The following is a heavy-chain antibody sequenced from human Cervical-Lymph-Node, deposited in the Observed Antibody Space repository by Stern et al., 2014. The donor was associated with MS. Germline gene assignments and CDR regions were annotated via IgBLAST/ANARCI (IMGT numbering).Heavy chain of an antibody. J-gene: IGHJ3*02. CDR3: ARSSTVTPNAFDI. V-gene: IGHV4-30-2*01. CDR2: IYHSGST. Sequence: QLVESGSGLVKPSQTLSLTCAVSGGSISSGGYSWSWIRQPPGKGLEWIGYIYHSGSTYYNPSLKSRVTISVDRSKTQFSLKLSSVTAADTAVYYCARSSTVTPNAFDIWGQGTMVTVSS. D-gene: IGHD4-17*01. CDR1: GGSISSGGYS.